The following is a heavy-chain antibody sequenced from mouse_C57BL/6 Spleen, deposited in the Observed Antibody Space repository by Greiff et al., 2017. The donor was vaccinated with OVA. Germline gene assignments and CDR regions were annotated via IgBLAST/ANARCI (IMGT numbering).Heavy chain of an antibody. D-gene: IGHD1-1*01. Sequence: QVQLKQSGPELVKPGASVKISCKASGYAFSSSWMNWVKQRPGKGLEWIGRIYPGDGDTNYNGKFKGKATLTADKSSSTAYMQLSSLTSEDSAVYFCASYYYYGSRGDWYFDVWGTGTTVTVSS. V-gene: IGHV1-82*01. CDR3: ASYYYYGSRGDWYFDV. CDR2: IYPGDGDT. CDR1: GYAFSSSW. J-gene: IGHJ1*03.